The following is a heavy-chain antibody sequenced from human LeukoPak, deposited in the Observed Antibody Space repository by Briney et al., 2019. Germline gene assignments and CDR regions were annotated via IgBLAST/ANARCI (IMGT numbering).Heavy chain of an antibody. CDR3: AREVLSSRGGNSVHAFDI. Sequence: PSETLSLTCAVYGGSFSGYYWSWIRQPPGKGLEWIGEINHSGSTNYNPPLKSRVTISVDTSKNQFSLKLSSVTAADTAVYYCAREVLSSRGGNSVHAFDIWGQGTMVTVSS. V-gene: IGHV4-34*01. D-gene: IGHD4-23*01. CDR2: INHSGST. J-gene: IGHJ3*02. CDR1: GGSFSGYY.